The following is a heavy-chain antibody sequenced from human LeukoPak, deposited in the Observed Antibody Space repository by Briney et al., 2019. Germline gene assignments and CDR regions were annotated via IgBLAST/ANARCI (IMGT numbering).Heavy chain of an antibody. CDR2: INPSGGST. D-gene: IGHD2-2*01. J-gene: IGHJ4*02. CDR3: ARDGGYCSSTSCYGNFDY. CDR1: GYTFTSYY. V-gene: IGHV1-46*01. Sequence: ASVKVSCKASGYTFTSYYMHWVRQAPGQGLEWMGIINPSGGSTSYAQKFQGRVTMTRDMSTSTVYMELSSLRSEDTAVYYCARDGGYCSSTSCYGNFDYWGQGTLVTVSS.